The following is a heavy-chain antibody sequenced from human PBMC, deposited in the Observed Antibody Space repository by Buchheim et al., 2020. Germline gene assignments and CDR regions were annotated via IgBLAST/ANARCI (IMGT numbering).Heavy chain of an antibody. D-gene: IGHD6-19*01. Sequence: QVQLVESGGGVVQPGRSLRLSCAASGFTFSSYAMHWVRQAPGKGLEWVAVISYDGSNKYYVDSVKGRFTISRDNSKNTLYLQMNSLRAEDTAVYYRARDQESIAVADTLDYWGQGTL. CDR3: ARDQESIAVADTLDY. CDR1: GFTFSSYA. CDR2: ISYDGSNK. J-gene: IGHJ4*02. V-gene: IGHV3-30*04.